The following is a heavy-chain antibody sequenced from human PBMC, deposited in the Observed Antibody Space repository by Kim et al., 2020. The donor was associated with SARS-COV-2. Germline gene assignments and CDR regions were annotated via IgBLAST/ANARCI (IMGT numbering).Heavy chain of an antibody. J-gene: IGHJ4*02. CDR3: ARGGAFREGSRRVGATVMHFDY. D-gene: IGHD1-26*01. Sequence: ASVKVSCKASGYTFTSYYMHWVRQAPGQGLEWMGIINPSGGSTSYAQKFQGRVTMTRDTSTSTVYMELSSLRSEDTAVYYCARGGAFREGSRRVGATVMHFDYWGQGTLVTVSS. CDR2: INPSGGST. CDR1: GYTFTSYY. V-gene: IGHV1-46*01.